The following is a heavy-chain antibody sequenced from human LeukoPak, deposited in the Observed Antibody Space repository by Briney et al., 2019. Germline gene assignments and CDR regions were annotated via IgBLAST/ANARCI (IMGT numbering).Heavy chain of an antibody. V-gene: IGHV3-30*03. CDR2: ISNDGISK. Sequence: GGSLRLSCAASGFTFSSYSMNWVRQAPGQGLEWVAVISNDGISKYYSDSVKGRVTISRDNSKNTLYLQMSSLRPEDTAVYHCARDYSGNYYKGFDYWGQGTLVTVSS. CDR1: GFTFSSYS. D-gene: IGHD1-26*01. J-gene: IGHJ4*02. CDR3: ARDYSGNYYKGFDY.